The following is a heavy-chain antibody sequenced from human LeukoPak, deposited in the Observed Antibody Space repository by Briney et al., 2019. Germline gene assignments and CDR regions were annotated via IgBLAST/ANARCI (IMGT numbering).Heavy chain of an antibody. CDR1: GFSISSYY. Sequence: PSETLSLTCTVSGFSISSYYWSWIRQPPGKGLEWIGYISYSGSTNYNPSLKSRVTISVDTSKNQFSLKLSSVTAADTAVYYCAGGGSKYYYSGMDVWGQGTTVTVSS. CDR2: ISYSGST. J-gene: IGHJ6*02. CDR3: AGGGSKYYYSGMDV. V-gene: IGHV4-59*08. D-gene: IGHD3-16*01.